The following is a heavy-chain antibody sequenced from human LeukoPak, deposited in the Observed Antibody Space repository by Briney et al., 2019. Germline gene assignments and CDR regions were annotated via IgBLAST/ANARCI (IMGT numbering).Heavy chain of an antibody. Sequence: GGSLRLSCAASGFTVSSNYMSWVRQAPGKGLEWVSVIYSGGSTYYADSVKGRFTISRDNAKNSLYLQMNSLRAEDTAVYYCARGGRGTYGSGDYYYYGMDVWGQGTTVTVSS. CDR1: GFTVSSNY. D-gene: IGHD3-10*01. V-gene: IGHV3-53*01. CDR3: ARGGRGTYGSGDYYYYGMDV. J-gene: IGHJ6*02. CDR2: IYSGGST.